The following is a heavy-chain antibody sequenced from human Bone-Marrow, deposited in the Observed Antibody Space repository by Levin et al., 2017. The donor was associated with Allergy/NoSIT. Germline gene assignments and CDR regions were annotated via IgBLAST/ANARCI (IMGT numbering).Heavy chain of an antibody. V-gene: IGHV3-11*01. D-gene: IGHD6-6*01. J-gene: IGHJ6*02. Sequence: PGGSLRLSCAASGLSFSDHYMSWIRQAPGKGLEWVSYISSSGGSMYYADSVKGRFTISRDNAKESLYLQMNSLRPEDTAVYYCARVHQLLVRTYGLDVWGQGTTVIVSS. CDR1: GLSFSDHY. CDR2: ISSSGGSM. CDR3: ARVHQLLVRTYGLDV.